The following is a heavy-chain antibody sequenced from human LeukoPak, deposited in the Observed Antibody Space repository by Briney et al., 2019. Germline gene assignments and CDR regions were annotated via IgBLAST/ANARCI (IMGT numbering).Heavy chain of an antibody. Sequence: SETLSLTCTVSGGSISSDYWSWIRQPPGKGLEWIGYIYTSGSNHYNPSLKSRVTISGDTSKNQFSLKLSSVTAADTAVYYCARQKAGNCFDPWGQGTPVTVSS. CDR2: IYTSGSN. CDR3: ARQKAGNCFDP. V-gene: IGHV4-4*09. J-gene: IGHJ5*02. D-gene: IGHD6-19*01. CDR1: GGSISSDY.